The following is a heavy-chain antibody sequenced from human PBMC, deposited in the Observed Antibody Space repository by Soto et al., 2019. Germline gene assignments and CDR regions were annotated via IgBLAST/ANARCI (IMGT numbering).Heavy chain of an antibody. CDR3: VKGEYYYDGSAYYPFDY. J-gene: IGHJ4*02. CDR2: ISSSSSTK. Sequence: GGSLRLSCAASGFTFSSYSMNWVRQAPGKGLEWVSYISSSSSTKFYADSVKGRFTISRDNARNSLYLQMNSLRAEDTAVYYCVKGEYYYDGSAYYPFDYWGQGTLVTVSS. CDR1: GFTFSSYS. D-gene: IGHD3-22*01. V-gene: IGHV3-48*01.